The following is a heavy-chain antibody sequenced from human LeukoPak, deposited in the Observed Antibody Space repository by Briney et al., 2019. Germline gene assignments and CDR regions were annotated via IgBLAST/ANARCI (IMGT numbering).Heavy chain of an antibody. V-gene: IGHV5-51*01. CDR2: IYPGDSDT. D-gene: IGHD3-22*01. CDR1: GYSFTSYW. Sequence: GESLKISCKGSGYSFTSYWIGWVRQMPGKGLGWMGIIYPGDSDTRYSPSFQGQVTISAAKSISTAYLQWSSLKASNTAMYYCARHINTYYYDSSGNGRAFDIWGQGTMVTVSS. CDR3: ARHINTYYYDSSGNGRAFDI. J-gene: IGHJ3*02.